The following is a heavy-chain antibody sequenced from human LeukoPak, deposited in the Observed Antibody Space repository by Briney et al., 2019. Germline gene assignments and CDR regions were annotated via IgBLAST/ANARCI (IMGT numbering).Heavy chain of an antibody. CDR1: GFIFSDYY. CDR2: INQDGSAE. J-gene: IGHJ4*02. D-gene: IGHD4-17*01. CDR3: VRLFGGVTTFDY. V-gene: IGHV3-7*01. Sequence: GGSLRLSCAASGFIFSDYYMSWIRQAPGKGLDWVASINQDGSAEYYVDSVRGRFTISRDNAKNSLYLQVNSLRVDDTAVYYCVRLFGGVTTFDYWGQGTLVTVSS.